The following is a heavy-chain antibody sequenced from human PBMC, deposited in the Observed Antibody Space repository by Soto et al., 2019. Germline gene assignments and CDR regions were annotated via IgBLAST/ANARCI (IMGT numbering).Heavy chain of an antibody. Sequence: SETLSLTCTVSVGSIISYYWSWILEPPWKGLEWIGYIYNSGSTNYNPSLKSRVTISVDTSKNQFSLKLSSVTAADTAVYYCMLGSGWKDFDYWGQGTLVT. CDR3: MLGSGWKDFDY. CDR1: VGSIISYY. V-gene: IGHV4-59*08. J-gene: IGHJ4*02. CDR2: IYNSGST. D-gene: IGHD3-22*01.